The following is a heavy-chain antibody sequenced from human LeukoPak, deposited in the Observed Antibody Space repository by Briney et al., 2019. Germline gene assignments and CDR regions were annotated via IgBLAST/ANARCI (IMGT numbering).Heavy chain of an antibody. V-gene: IGHV1-46*01. Sequence: GASVKVSCKASGYTFTSYYMHWVRQAPGQGLEWMGIINPSGGSTSYAQKFQCRVTMTRDTSTSTVYMELSSLRSEDTAVYYCAKGPRYNILTGFKIAEKNFDYWGQGTLVTVSS. CDR3: AKGPRYNILTGFKIAEKNFDY. D-gene: IGHD3-9*01. CDR1: GYTFTSYY. CDR2: INPSGGST. J-gene: IGHJ4*02.